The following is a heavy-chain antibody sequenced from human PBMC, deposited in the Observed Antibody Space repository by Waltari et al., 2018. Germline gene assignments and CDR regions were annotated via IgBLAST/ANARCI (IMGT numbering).Heavy chain of an antibody. CDR2: IYHSGST. V-gene: IGHV4-38-2*02. Sequence: QVQLQESGPGLVKPSETLSLTCAVSGYSISSGYYWGWIRQPPGKGLEWIGSIYHSGSTYYNPSLKSRVTISVDTSKNQFSLKLSSVTAADTAVYYCARDHSSGWYWGYWGQGTLVTVSS. J-gene: IGHJ4*02. CDR1: GYSISSGYY. CDR3: ARDHSSGWYWGY. D-gene: IGHD6-19*01.